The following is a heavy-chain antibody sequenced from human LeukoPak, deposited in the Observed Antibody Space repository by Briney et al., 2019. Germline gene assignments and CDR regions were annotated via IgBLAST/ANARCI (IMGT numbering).Heavy chain of an antibody. V-gene: IGHV1-2*02. D-gene: IGHD3-22*01. CDR3: ARYRNYCDSSGYYYVEYFQH. Sequence: GASVKVSCKASGYTFTGYYMHWVRQAPGQGLEWMGWINPNSGGTNYAQKFQGRVTMTRDTSISTAYMELSRLRSDDTAVYYCARYRNYCDSSGYYYVEYFQHWGQGTLVTVSS. CDR1: GYTFTGYY. CDR2: INPNSGGT. J-gene: IGHJ1*01.